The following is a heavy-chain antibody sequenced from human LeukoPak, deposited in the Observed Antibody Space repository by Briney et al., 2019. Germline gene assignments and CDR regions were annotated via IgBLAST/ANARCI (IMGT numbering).Heavy chain of an antibody. CDR2: TYYRSKWYN. Sequence: SQTLSLTCAISGDSVSSNSAAWNWIRQSPSRGLEWLGRTYYRSKWYNDYAVSVKSGITINPDTSKNQFSLQLNSVTPEDTAVYYCARDGGDYYGSGSYYTYIDYWGQGTLVTVSS. J-gene: IGHJ4*02. CDR3: ARDGGDYYGSGSYYTYIDY. D-gene: IGHD3-10*01. CDR1: GDSVSSNSAA. V-gene: IGHV6-1*01.